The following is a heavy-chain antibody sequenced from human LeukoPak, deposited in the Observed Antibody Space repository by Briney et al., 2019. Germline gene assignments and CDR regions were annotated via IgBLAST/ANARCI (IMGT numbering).Heavy chain of an antibody. V-gene: IGHV3-23*01. CDR1: GFTFSSYA. J-gene: IGHJ4*02. D-gene: IGHD1-26*01. Sequence: GGSLRLSCAASGFTFSSYAMSWVRQAPEKGLEWVATISGSGGGTYYADSVRGRFTISRDDSENTLYLQMNSLRAEDTAVYYWAKDHGRSQNNYFDYWGEGNLVTVSS. CDR3: AKDHGRSQNNYFDY. CDR2: ISGSGGGT.